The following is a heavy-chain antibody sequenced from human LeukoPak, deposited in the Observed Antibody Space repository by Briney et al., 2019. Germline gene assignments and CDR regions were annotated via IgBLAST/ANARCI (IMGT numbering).Heavy chain of an antibody. CDR2: SSPTGDIT. V-gene: IGHV4-34*01. J-gene: IGHJ4*02. CDR3: ARVPDFIARPCDS. Sequence: PSETLALTCAVYGGSFSGNYWTLIRQTPGRGLEWIGDSSPTGDITGYNPSLKGRATISVDSSKKQFSLRLTSVTAADTGVYYCARVPDFIARPCDSWGPGTLVTVSS. D-gene: IGHD2-21*01. CDR1: GGSFSGNY.